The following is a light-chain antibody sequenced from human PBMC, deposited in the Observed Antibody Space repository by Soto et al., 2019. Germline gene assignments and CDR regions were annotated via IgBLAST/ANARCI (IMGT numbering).Light chain of an antibody. V-gene: IGKV4-1*01. CDR2: WAS. CDR1: QSVLYSSNNNNY. Sequence: DIVLTQSPDSLAVSLGERATINCKSSQSVLYSSNNNNYLAWYQQKPGQPPNLLIYWASTRESGVPDRFSRSGAGTDFTLTINSLQAEDVAVYYCQQYYTTPYTFGQGTKLDIK. CDR3: QQYYTTPYT. J-gene: IGKJ2*01.